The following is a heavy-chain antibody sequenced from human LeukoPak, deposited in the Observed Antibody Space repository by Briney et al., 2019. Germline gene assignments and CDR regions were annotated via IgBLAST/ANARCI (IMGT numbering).Heavy chain of an antibody. CDR3: AKGHYYGSGSLDY. Sequence: HPGGSLRLSCTASGFTFSNFWMGWVRQAPGKGLEWVANIKQDETEKFYLGSVKGRFTISRDNAKNSLYVQMNSLRAEDTAVYYCAKGHYYGSGSLDYWGQGTLVTVSS. CDR1: GFTFSNFW. J-gene: IGHJ4*02. CDR2: IKQDETEK. V-gene: IGHV3-7*03. D-gene: IGHD3-10*01.